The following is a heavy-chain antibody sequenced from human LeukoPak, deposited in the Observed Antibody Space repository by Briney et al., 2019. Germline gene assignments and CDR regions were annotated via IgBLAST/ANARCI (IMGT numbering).Heavy chain of an antibody. J-gene: IGHJ3*02. CDR2: ISSSSSYT. V-gene: IGHV3-11*06. CDR1: GFTFSDYY. CDR3: ARGSDYYDSSGIPQALDI. Sequence: GGSLRLSCAASGFTFSDYYMSWIRQAPGKGLEWVSYISSSSSYTNYADSVKGRFTISRDNAKNSLYLQMNSLRAEDTAVYYCARGSDYYDSSGIPQALDIWGQGTMVTVSS. D-gene: IGHD3-22*01.